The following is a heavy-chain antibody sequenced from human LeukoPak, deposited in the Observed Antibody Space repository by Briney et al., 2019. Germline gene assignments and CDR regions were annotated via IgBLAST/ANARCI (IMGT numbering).Heavy chain of an antibody. CDR1: GYTFTSYG. CDR3: ARDGLLLAAGYYYYGMDV. CDR2: ISAYNGNT. V-gene: IGHV1-18*01. D-gene: IGHD6-13*01. Sequence: ASVKVSCKASGYTFTSYGISWVRQAPGQGLEWMGWISAYNGNTNYAQKLQGRVTMTTDTSTSTAYMELRSLRSDDTAVYYCARDGLLLAAGYYYYGMDVWGQGTTVTASS. J-gene: IGHJ6*02.